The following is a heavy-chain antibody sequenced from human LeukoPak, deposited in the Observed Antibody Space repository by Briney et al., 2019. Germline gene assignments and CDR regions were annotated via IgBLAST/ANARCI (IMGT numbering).Heavy chain of an antibody. V-gene: IGHV3-23*01. CDR1: GFTFSSYA. CDR3: AKMVGSSGWYFDY. D-gene: IGHD6-19*01. CDR2: ISGSGDST. J-gene: IGHJ4*02. Sequence: GGSLRLSCAASGFTFSSYAMNWVRQAPGKGLEWVSGISGSGDSTYYADSVKGRFTLPRDNSKNTIYLQMNSLRAEDTAVYYCAKMVGSSGWYFDYWGQGTLVTVSS.